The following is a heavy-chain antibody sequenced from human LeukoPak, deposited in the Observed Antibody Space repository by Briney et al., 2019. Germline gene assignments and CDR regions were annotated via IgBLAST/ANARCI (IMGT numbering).Heavy chain of an antibody. CDR3: ARYLSSGLDY. D-gene: IGHD3-10*01. CDR1: GGSMSSYY. J-gene: IGHJ4*02. Sequence: SETLSLTCTVSGGSMSSYYWSWIRQPPGRGLEWIAFIYYSGSTSYNPSLKSRVTISVDTSKNQFSLKLGSVTAADTAVYYCARYLSSGLDYWGQGTLVTVSS. V-gene: IGHV4-59*01. CDR2: IYYSGST.